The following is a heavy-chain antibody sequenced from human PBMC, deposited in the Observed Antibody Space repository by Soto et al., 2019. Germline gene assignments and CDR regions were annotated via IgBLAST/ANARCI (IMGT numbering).Heavy chain of an antibody. CDR2: INHSGST. V-gene: IGHV4-34*01. J-gene: IGHJ4*02. Sequence: QVQLQQWGAGLLKPSETLSLTCAVYGGSFSGYYWSWIRQPPGKGLEWIGEINHSGSTNYTPSLKSRVTISVDTSKNQFSLKLSSVTAADTAVYYCARGRQWLARYFDYWGQGTLVTVSS. CDR3: ARGRQWLARYFDY. CDR1: GGSFSGYY. D-gene: IGHD6-19*01.